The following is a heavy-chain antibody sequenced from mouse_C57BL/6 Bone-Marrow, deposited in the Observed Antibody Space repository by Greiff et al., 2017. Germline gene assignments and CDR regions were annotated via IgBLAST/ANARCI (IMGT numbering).Heavy chain of an antibody. J-gene: IGHJ4*01. CDR2: ISSGSSTI. D-gene: IGHD5-5*01. V-gene: IGHV5-17*01. CDR3: ARQDYPYAMDY. Sequence: EVQLVESGGGLVKPGGSLKLSCAASGFTFSDYGMHWVRQAPEKGLEWVAYISSGSSTIYYADTVKGRFTISRDNAKNTLFLQMTSLRSEDTAMYYCARQDYPYAMDYWGQGTSGTVSS. CDR1: GFTFSDYG.